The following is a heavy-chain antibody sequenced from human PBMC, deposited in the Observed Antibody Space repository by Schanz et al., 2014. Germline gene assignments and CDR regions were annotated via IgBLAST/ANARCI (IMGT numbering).Heavy chain of an antibody. CDR2: ISNSGYTI. V-gene: IGHV3-11*01. D-gene: IGHD6-6*01. CDR1: GFTFSDYY. CDR3: ARDPPPYSSSPYYWYYGMDV. Sequence: QVQLVESGGGLVKPGGSLRLSCAASGFTFSDYYMNWLRQAPGKGLEWVSYISNSGYTIYYADSVKGRFTISRDNAKNSLYLKRNALRAEDTPLYYWARDPPPYSSSPYYWYYGMDVWGQGTTVTVSS. J-gene: IGHJ6*02.